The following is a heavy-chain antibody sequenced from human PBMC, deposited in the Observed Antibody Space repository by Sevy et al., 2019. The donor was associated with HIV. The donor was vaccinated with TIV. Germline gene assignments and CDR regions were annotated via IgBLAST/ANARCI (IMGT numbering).Heavy chain of an antibody. V-gene: IGHV4-39*01. Sequence: SETLSLTCTVSGGSISSSNYYWGWIRQPPGKGLEWIGSVEVSGSTYYNPSLKSRVTISVDTSKSLFSLKLSSVTAAGTAAYYWARHARSIFWGQGTLVTVSS. D-gene: IGHD3-3*01. CDR2: VEVSGST. CDR1: GGSISSSNYY. CDR3: ARHARSIF. J-gene: IGHJ4*02.